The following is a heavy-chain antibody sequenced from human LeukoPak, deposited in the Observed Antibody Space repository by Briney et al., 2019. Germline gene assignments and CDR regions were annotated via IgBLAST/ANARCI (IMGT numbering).Heavy chain of an antibody. CDR3: ARLKGYSSGWIYYYYGMDV. J-gene: IGHJ6*02. D-gene: IGHD6-19*01. CDR1: GGSISSSSYY. V-gene: IGHV4-39*07. CDR2: IYHSGST. Sequence: SETLSLTCTVSGGSISSSSYYWGWIRQPPGKGLEWIGEIYHSGSTNYNPSLKSRVTILVDTSKNQFSLKLSSVTAADTAVYYCARLKGYSSGWIYYYYGMDVWGQGTTVTVSS.